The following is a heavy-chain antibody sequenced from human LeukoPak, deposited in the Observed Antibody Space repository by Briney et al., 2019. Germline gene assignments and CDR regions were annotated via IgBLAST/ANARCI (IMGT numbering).Heavy chain of an antibody. CDR3: AREEHCSSTSCYGVYPDY. J-gene: IGHJ4*02. V-gene: IGHV1-46*01. D-gene: IGHD2-2*01. CDR1: GYTFTSYY. Sequence: ASVKVSCKAFGYTFTSYYMHWVRQAPGQGLEWMGIINPSGGSTSYAQKFQGRVTMTRDMSTSTVYMELSSLRSEDTAVYYCAREEHCSSTSCYGVYPDYWGQGTLVTVSS. CDR2: INPSGGST.